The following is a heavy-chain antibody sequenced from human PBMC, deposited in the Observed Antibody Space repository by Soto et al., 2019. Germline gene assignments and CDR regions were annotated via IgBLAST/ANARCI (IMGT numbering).Heavy chain of an antibody. Sequence: PSETLSLPCTVSGGSISSSSYYWGWIRQPPGKGLEWSGSIYYSGTTYYNPSLKSRVTISVDTSKTQFSLKLSSVTAADTAVYYCARNEKYSSSNFDYWGQGTLVTVSS. D-gene: IGHD6-6*01. CDR3: ARNEKYSSSNFDY. CDR1: GGSISSSSYY. J-gene: IGHJ4*02. V-gene: IGHV4-39*01. CDR2: IYYSGTT.